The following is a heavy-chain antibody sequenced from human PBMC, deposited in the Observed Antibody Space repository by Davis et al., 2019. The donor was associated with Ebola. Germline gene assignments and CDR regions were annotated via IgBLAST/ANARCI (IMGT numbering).Heavy chain of an antibody. J-gene: IGHJ4*02. V-gene: IGHV4-34*01. CDR2: INHSGST. D-gene: IGHD3-10*01. Sequence: SETLSLTCAVYGGSFSGYYWSWIRQPPGKGLEWIGEINHSGSTNYNPSLKSRVTISVDTSKTQFSLKLSSVTAADTAVYYCARMVQGGIDYWGQGTLVTVSS. CDR1: GGSFSGYY. CDR3: ARMVQGGIDY.